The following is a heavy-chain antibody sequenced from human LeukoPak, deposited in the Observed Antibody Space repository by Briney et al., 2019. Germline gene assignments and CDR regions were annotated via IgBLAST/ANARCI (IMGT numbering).Heavy chain of an antibody. CDR3: ATAPILRGEAGEQYKYGMDV. V-gene: IGHV4-34*01. Sequence: SETLSLTCAVYGGSFSDSYWSWIRQPPGEGLEWVGEISHSGDTNYNPSLKSRVTISVDTSKNQFSLNLSSVTAADTAVYYCATAPILRGEAGEQYKYGMDVWGQGTTVIVSS. CDR1: GGSFSDSY. CDR2: ISHSGDT. D-gene: IGHD2-2*02. J-gene: IGHJ6*02.